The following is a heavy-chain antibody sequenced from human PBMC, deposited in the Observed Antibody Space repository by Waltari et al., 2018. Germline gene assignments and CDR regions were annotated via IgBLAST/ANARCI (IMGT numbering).Heavy chain of an antibody. CDR2: IDTDNGNP. D-gene: IGHD3-22*01. Sequence: QVQLVQSGAEVKKPGASVKVSCKASGYTFTNYDIHWVRQAPGQKLEWVGRIDTDNGNPKYSQNSQGRVILTRDTSAATAYMVLSRLRSEDTAVYYCARDRDSSGYQLSSGFDIWGQGTLVIVSS. CDR3: ARDRDSSGYQLSSGFDI. V-gene: IGHV1-3*04. CDR1: GYTFTNYD. J-gene: IGHJ3*02.